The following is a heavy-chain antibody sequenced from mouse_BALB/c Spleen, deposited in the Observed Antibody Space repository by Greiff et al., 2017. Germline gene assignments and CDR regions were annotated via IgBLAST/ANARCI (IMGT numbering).Heavy chain of an antibody. Sequence: SGPELVKPGASVKISCKASGYSFTGYFMNWVMQSHGKSLEWIGRINPYNGDTFYNQKFKGKATLTVDKSSSTAHMELRSLASEDSAVYYCARYYGSFYYFDYWGQGTTLTVSS. CDR3: ARYYGSFYYFDY. D-gene: IGHD1-1*01. V-gene: IGHV1-20*02. J-gene: IGHJ2*01. CDR1: GYSFTGYF. CDR2: INPYNGDT.